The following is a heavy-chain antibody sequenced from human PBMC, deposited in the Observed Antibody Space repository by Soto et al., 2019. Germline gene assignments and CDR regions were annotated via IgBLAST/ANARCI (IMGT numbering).Heavy chain of an antibody. Sequence: GESLKISCKASGYIFIDYWIGWVRQMPGKGLEWMGIVYPRDSDTRYSPSFQGQVTISADRSTGTAFLQWRSLKASDTALYYCARPPLPGYSIHFNSWGQGTLVTSP. D-gene: IGHD2-15*01. CDR3: ARPPLPGYSIHFNS. V-gene: IGHV5-51*01. CDR2: VYPRDSDT. CDR1: GYIFIDYW. J-gene: IGHJ4*02.